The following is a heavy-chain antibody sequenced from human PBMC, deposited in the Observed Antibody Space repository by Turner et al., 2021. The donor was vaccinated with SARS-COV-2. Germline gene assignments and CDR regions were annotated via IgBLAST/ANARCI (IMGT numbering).Heavy chain of an antibody. J-gene: IGHJ4*02. CDR2: IKQDESEK. V-gene: IGHV3-7*01. CDR3: AKGPWYYYDSSGLPYYFDY. CDR1: GLTFSSYW. Sequence: EVQVVESGGGLVQPGGSVRLSCAVSGLTFSSYWMSWVRQAPGKGLEWVANIKQDESEKNYVDSVKGRFTISRDNAKNSLYLQMNSLRAEDTAVYYCAKGPWYYYDSSGLPYYFDYWGQGTLVTVSS. D-gene: IGHD3-22*01.